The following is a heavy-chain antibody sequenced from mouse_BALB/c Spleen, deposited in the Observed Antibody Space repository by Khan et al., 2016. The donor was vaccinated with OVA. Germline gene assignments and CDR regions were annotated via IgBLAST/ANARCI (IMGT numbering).Heavy chain of an antibody. Sequence: QVQLQQSGPELVKPGASVRISCEASGYTFTTYYIHWVKQRPGQVLEWIGWIYPGYVHTAFNEKFKGKASLTADKSSSTAYMQLSSLTSEDSAVYFCARSDSGTVFDYWGQGTTLTVSS. V-gene: IGHV1S56*01. CDR2: IYPGYVHT. J-gene: IGHJ2*01. CDR3: ARSDSGTVFDY. D-gene: IGHD4-1*01. CDR1: GYTFTTYY.